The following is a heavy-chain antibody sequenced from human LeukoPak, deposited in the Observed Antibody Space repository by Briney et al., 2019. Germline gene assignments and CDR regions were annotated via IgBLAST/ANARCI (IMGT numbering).Heavy chain of an antibody. Sequence: GGSLRLSCAASGFTFSRYNTNWVRQAPGKRLEWVSSITSRSSYIYYADSVKGRFTISRDNAKNSLYHQMDSLRVEDTAVYYCARDPYSGNYGAYYYYYMDVWGKGTTVTISS. D-gene: IGHD1-26*01. CDR3: ARDPYSGNYGAYYYYYMDV. CDR1: GFTFSRYN. J-gene: IGHJ6*03. V-gene: IGHV3-21*06. CDR2: ITSRSSYI.